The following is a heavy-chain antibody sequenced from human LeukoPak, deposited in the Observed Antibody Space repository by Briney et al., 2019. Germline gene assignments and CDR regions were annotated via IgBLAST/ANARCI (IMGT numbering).Heavy chain of an antibody. CDR1: GGSISSISYY. D-gene: IGHD3-22*01. Sequence: SEALSLTCTVSGGSISSISYYWAWIRQPPGKGLEWIGSIYYRGSTYYNPSLESRVTISVDTSKNQFSLNLSSVTAADTAVYYCAREPYDSSGYGYFDIWGQGTMVTVSS. CDR2: IYYRGST. CDR3: AREPYDSSGYGYFDI. V-gene: IGHV4-39*07. J-gene: IGHJ3*02.